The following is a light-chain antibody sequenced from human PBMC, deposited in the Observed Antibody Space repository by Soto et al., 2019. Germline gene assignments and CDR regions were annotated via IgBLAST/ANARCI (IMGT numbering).Light chain of an antibody. CDR3: QQYNNWPPVT. CDR2: GAS. CDR1: QSVSSN. J-gene: IGKJ3*01. V-gene: IGKV3-15*01. Sequence: EIVMTHSPATLSVSAGERGPLSVTSSQSVSSNLVWYHQKPGQAPRLLIYGASTRATGIPARFSGSGSGTEFTLTISSLQSEDFAVYYCQQYNNWPPVTFGPGTKVDI.